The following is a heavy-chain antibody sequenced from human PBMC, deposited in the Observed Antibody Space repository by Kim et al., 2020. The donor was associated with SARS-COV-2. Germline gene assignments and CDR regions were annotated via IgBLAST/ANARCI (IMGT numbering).Heavy chain of an antibody. CDR2: IKPNTGDT. J-gene: IGHJ4*02. CDR3: VRETEDDGNY. V-gene: IGHV1-2*02. CDR1: GYYFTGYY. Sequence: ASVKVSCKASGYYFTGYYLHWVRQAPEGGLEWMGWIKPNTGDTKYAQMFQGRVTMTRDTSISTAYLELTTLRSDDTAVYYCVRETEDDGNYWGQGTLVTVSS. D-gene: IGHD1-1*01.